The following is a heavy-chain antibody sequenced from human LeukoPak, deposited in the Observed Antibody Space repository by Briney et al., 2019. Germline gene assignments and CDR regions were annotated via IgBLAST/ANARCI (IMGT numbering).Heavy chain of an antibody. CDR2: IYSGGST. Sequence: GGSLRLSCIVSGFTVSSNYMSWVRQAPGKGLEWVSTIYSGGSTYYADSVKGRFTISRDISKNTLYLQMNSLRAEDTAVFYCARALPAASHTSFDYWGQGTLVTVSS. D-gene: IGHD2-2*01. CDR3: ARALPAASHTSFDY. V-gene: IGHV3-66*01. CDR1: GFTVSSNY. J-gene: IGHJ4*02.